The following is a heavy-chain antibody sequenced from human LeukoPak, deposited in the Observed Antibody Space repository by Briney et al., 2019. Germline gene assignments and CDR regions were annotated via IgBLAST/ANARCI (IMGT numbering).Heavy chain of an antibody. CDR1: GFTFSSYG. Sequence: PGGSLRLSCAASGFTFSSYGMHWVRQAPGKWLEWVAVIWYDGSNKYYADSVKGRFTISRDNSKNTLYLQMNSLRAEDTAVYYCARGYYYDSSGYYQYFDYWGQGTLVTVSS. CDR3: ARGYYYDSSGYYQYFDY. J-gene: IGHJ4*02. V-gene: IGHV3-33*01. D-gene: IGHD3-22*01. CDR2: IWYDGSNK.